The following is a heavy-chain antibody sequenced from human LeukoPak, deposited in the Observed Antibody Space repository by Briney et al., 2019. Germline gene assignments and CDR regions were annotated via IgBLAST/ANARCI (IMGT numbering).Heavy chain of an antibody. CDR2: ISTYNGNT. Sequence: GAPVKVSCKASGYTFTSFGINWVRQAPGQGLEWMGWISTYNGNTNYAQKLQGRVTMTTDTSTNTVYMELRSLRSDDTAVYYCARGKQWLRSDAFDIWGQGTMVTVSS. J-gene: IGHJ3*02. CDR3: ARGKQWLRSDAFDI. CDR1: GYTFTSFG. D-gene: IGHD6-19*01. V-gene: IGHV1-18*01.